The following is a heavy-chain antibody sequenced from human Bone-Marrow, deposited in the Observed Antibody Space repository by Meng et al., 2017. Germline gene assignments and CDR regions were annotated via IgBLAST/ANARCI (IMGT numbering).Heavy chain of an antibody. CDR3: ARSPAMVKPYFDY. J-gene: IGHJ4*02. CDR1: GFTFSSYA. V-gene: IGHV3-64*01. D-gene: IGHD5-18*01. Sequence: GESLKISCAASGFTFSSYAMHWVRQAPGKGLEYVSAISSNGGSTYYANSVKGRFTIPRDNSKNTLYLQMGSLRAEDMAVYYCARSPAMVKPYFDYWGQGTLVTVSS. CDR2: ISSNGGST.